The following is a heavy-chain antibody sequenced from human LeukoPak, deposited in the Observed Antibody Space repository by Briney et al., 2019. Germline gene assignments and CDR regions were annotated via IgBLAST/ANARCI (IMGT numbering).Heavy chain of an antibody. CDR3: ARVITRDYYYYGMDV. D-gene: IGHD3-22*01. V-gene: IGHV4-59*08. J-gene: IGHJ6*02. CDR1: GGSISTFY. Sequence: SETLSLTCTVSGGSISTFYWSWIRQPPGKGLEWIGYIYYNGITNYNPSLKSRVTISVDTSKNQFSLKLNSVTAADTAVYYCARVITRDYYYYGMDVWGQGTTVTVSS. CDR2: IYYNGIT.